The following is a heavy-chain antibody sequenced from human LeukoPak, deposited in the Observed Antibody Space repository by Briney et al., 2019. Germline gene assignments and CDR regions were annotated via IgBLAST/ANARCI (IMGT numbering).Heavy chain of an antibody. CDR2: ISPDGRTI. Sequence: GGSLRLSCAASGLPLSDYWVKWVRQAPGEGPVWVSHISPDGRTITRADSVKRRVPISRDSAKNTLYLQMNSLRVGHTAVYYCVRDGEVTTPYDCWGRGTLVTVSS. J-gene: IGHJ4*02. CDR3: VRDGEVTTPYDC. CDR1: GLPLSDYW. D-gene: IGHD4-11*01. V-gene: IGHV3-74*01.